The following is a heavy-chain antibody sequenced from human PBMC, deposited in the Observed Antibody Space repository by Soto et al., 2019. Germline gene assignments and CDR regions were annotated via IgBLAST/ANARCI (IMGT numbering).Heavy chain of an antibody. J-gene: IGHJ6*02. CDR1: GFTFSSYW. Sequence: GGSLRLSCAASGFTFSSYWMHWVRQAPGKGLVWVSRINSDGSSTSYADSVKGRFTISRDNAKNTLYLQMNSLRAEDTAVYYCARASIPITIFGVVSLYYYYYGMDVWGQGTTVTVSS. D-gene: IGHD3-3*01. CDR2: INSDGSST. CDR3: ARASIPITIFGVVSLYYYYYGMDV. V-gene: IGHV3-74*01.